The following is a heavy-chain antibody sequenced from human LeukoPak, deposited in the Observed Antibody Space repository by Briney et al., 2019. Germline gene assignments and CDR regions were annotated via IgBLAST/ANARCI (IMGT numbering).Heavy chain of an antibody. V-gene: IGHV4-38-2*02. Sequence: SPSETLSLTCTVSGYSISSGYYWGWIRQPPGKGLEWIGSIYHSGSTYYNPSLKSRVTISVDTSKNQFSLKLISVTAADTAVYYCARGQGATVPQVGKNWFDPWGQGTRVIVSS. CDR3: ARGQGATVPQVGKNWFDP. D-gene: IGHD1-26*01. J-gene: IGHJ5*02. CDR2: IYHSGST. CDR1: GYSISSGYY.